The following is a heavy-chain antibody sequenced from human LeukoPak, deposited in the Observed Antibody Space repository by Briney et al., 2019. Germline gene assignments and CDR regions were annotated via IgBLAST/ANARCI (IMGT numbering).Heavy chain of an antibody. D-gene: IGHD1-26*01. Sequence: SETLSLTCTVSGGSISSSSYYWGWIRQPPGKGLEWIGSIYYSGSTYYNPSLKSRVTISVDTSKNQFSLKLSSVTAADTAVYYCATGYVVGATLWVSWGQGTLVTVSS. J-gene: IGHJ5*02. CDR2: IYYSGST. CDR3: ATGYVVGATLWVS. CDR1: GGSISSSSYY. V-gene: IGHV4-39*07.